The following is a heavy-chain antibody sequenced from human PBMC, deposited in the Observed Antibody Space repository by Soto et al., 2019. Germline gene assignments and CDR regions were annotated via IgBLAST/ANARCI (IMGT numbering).Heavy chain of an antibody. Sequence: QVQMVQSGAEVKTPGASVKISCKASGFTFSTNYMYWVRQAPGQGLEWMGIINPNDGSTSNARKLPGRVAMTRDKSSSTVYMELRRLRSEDTAVYYCPRDDEDHYFDYWGQGPVVTVSS. J-gene: IGHJ4*02. V-gene: IGHV1-46*01. CDR1: GFTFSTNY. D-gene: IGHD2-15*01. CDR2: INPNDGST. CDR3: PRDDEDHYFDY.